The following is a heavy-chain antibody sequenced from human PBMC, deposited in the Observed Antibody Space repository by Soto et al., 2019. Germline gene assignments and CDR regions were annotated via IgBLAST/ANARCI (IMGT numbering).Heavy chain of an antibody. CDR3: AHRMITYGGVIADGAFDI. V-gene: IGHV2-5*02. CDR1: GFSLTTRQVG. D-gene: IGHD3-16*02. Sequence: QITLKESGPTLVEPTQTLTLTCTFSGFSLTTRQVGVGWIRQPPGQALEWLAVIYWDNDKRYSPSLERRLTVTKDTSKNQVVLTMTNMDPMDTATYFCAHRMITYGGVIADGAFDIWGQGTMVTVSS. CDR2: IYWDNDK. J-gene: IGHJ3*02.